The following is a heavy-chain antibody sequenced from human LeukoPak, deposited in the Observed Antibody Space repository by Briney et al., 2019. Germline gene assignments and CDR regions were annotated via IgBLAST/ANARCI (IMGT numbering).Heavy chain of an antibody. V-gene: IGHV3-48*01. D-gene: IGHD5-24*01. J-gene: IGHJ4*02. CDR1: GFTFSSYS. CDR3: ARGRRLQLPGDY. Sequence: GGSLRLSCAASGFTFSSYSMNWVRQAPGKGLEWVSYISSSSSTTYYADSVKGRFTISRDNAKNSLYLQMNSLRAEDTAVYYCARGRRLQLPGDYWGQGTLVTVSS. CDR2: ISSSSSTT.